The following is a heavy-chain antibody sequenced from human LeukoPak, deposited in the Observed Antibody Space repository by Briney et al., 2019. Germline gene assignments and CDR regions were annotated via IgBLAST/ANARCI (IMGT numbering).Heavy chain of an antibody. CDR1: GGSFSGYY. CDR3: ARSLTSHYYYYYMDV. J-gene: IGHJ6*03. D-gene: IGHD3-9*01. CDR2: INHSGST. Sequence: SETLSLTCAVYGGSFSGYYWSWIRQPPGKGLEWIGEINHSGSTNYNPSLKSRVTISVDTSKNRFSLKLSSVTAADTAVYYCARSLTSHYYYYYMDVWGKGTTVTVSS. V-gene: IGHV4-34*01.